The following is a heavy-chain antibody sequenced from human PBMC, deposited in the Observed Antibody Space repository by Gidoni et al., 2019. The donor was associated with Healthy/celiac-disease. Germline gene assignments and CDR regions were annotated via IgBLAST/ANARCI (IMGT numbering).Heavy chain of an antibody. D-gene: IGHD3-3*01. J-gene: IGHJ2*01. V-gene: IGHV3-53*04. CDR2: IYSGGST. CDR3: ARWGQFLEWQQEVSWYFDL. Sequence: VQLVESGGGLVQPGGSLRLSCSASGFTVSSHYMRWVRQAPGKGLEWVSVIYSGGSTYYADAVKGRFTISRHNSKNTLYLQMNSLRAEDTAVYYCARWGQFLEWQQEVSWYFDLWGRGTLVTVSS. CDR1: GFTVSSHY.